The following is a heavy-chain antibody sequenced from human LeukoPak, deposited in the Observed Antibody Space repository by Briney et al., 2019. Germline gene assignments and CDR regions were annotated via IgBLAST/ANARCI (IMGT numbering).Heavy chain of an antibody. D-gene: IGHD2-15*01. CDR1: GYTFTSYG. J-gene: IGHJ4*02. CDR2: ISAYNGNT. Sequence: ASVTVSCTASGYTFTSYGISWVRQAPGQGLEWMGWISAYNGNTNNAQKLQGRVTMTTDTSTSTAYMELRSLRSDDTAVYYCARVGAYCSGGSCYLDYWGQGTLVTVSS. CDR3: ARVGAYCSGGSCYLDY. V-gene: IGHV1-18*01.